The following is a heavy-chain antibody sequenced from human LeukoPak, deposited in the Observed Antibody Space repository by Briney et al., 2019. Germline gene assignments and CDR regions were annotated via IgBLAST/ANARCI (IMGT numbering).Heavy chain of an antibody. CDR3: ARFMGSGSYTPDY. CDR2: ITSSGSYT. D-gene: IGHD3-10*01. CDR1: GFTFSDYY. Sequence: GGSLRLSCAASGFTFSDYYMSWIRQAPGKGLEWVSYITSSGSYTNYADSVKGRFTISRDNAKNSLYLQMNSLSPEDTAVYYCARFMGSGSYTPDYWGQGTLVTVSS. J-gene: IGHJ4*02. V-gene: IGHV3-11*03.